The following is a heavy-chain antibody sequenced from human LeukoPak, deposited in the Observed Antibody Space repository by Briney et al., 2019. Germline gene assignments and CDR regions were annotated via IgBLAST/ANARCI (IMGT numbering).Heavy chain of an antibody. J-gene: IGHJ4*02. CDR2: ISSSSATI. V-gene: IGHV3-48*04. Sequence: GGSLRLSCAASGFRFSSYSINWVRQAPGKGLEWVSSISSSSATIYYADSVKGRFTISRDNAKNSLYLRMNSLRAEDTAVYYCARANLGYCSSTSCPTRYYFDYWGQGTLVTVSS. CDR1: GFRFSSYS. CDR3: ARANLGYCSSTSCPTRYYFDY. D-gene: IGHD2-2*01.